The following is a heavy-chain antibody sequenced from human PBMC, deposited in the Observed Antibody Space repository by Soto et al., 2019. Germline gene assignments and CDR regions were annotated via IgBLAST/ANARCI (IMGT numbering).Heavy chain of an antibody. Sequence: AAVKVSCKSSRYTFTSYYMHWLRHSTAQWLEWMGIINPSGGSTSYAQKFQGRVTMTRDTSTSTVYMELSSLRSEDTAVYYCARDDYGGNLAAYGMDVWGQGTTVTVSS. CDR3: ARDDYGGNLAAYGMDV. CDR2: INPSGGST. CDR1: RYTFTSYY. V-gene: IGHV1-46*03. D-gene: IGHD4-17*01. J-gene: IGHJ6*02.